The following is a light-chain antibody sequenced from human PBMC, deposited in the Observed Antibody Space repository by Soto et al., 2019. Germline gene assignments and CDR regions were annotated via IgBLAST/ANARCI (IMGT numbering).Light chain of an antibody. CDR3: QQFHNWPWT. Sequence: EIVMTQSPATLSVSPGERATLSCRASQSVSSNLAWYQQKPVQAPRLLIYSASTRATGIPARFSGSGSGTEFTLTINSLQSEDFALYYCQQFHNWPWTFGQGTKVEIK. J-gene: IGKJ1*01. CDR2: SAS. V-gene: IGKV3-15*01. CDR1: QSVSSN.